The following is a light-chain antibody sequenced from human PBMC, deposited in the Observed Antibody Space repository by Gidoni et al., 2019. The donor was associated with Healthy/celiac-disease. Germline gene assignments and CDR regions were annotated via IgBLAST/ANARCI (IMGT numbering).Light chain of an antibody. CDR1: QSVLYSSNNKNY. CDR2: WAS. Sequence: DIVMTQSPDSLAVSPGERATINCKSSQSVLYSSNNKNYLAWYQQKPGQPPKLLIYWASTRESGVPDRFSGSGSGTDFTLTISSLQAEDVAVYYCQQYYSTQTFGQGTKLEIK. CDR3: QQYYSTQT. V-gene: IGKV4-1*01. J-gene: IGKJ2*01.